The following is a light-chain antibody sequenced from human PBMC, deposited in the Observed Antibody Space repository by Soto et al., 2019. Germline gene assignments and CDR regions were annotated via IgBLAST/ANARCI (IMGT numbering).Light chain of an antibody. CDR3: QQYGSSPWT. J-gene: IGKJ1*01. Sequence: ESVLPQSPRSLYLSIGDRATLSCRASQTVSNSYLAWYQQKPGHAPRLLIYGTSNRATGIPDRFSGSGSGTDFTLTISRLEPEDFVIYYCQQYGSSPWTFGQGTKVDIK. CDR2: GTS. CDR1: QTVSNSY. V-gene: IGKV3-20*01.